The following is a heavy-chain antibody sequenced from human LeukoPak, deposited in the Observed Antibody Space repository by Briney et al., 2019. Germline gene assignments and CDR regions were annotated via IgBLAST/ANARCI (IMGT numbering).Heavy chain of an antibody. CDR3: AIKNVATITFWSETALVSESYWYFDL. D-gene: IGHD5-12*01. V-gene: IGHV4-4*07. Sequence: SETLSLTCTVSGGSISSYYWSWIRQPAGKGLEWIGRIYTSGSTNYNPSLKSRVTMSVDTSKNQFSLKLSSVTAADTAVYYCAIKNVATITFWSETALVSESYWYFDLWGRGTLVTVYS. CDR1: GGSISSYY. CDR2: IYTSGST. J-gene: IGHJ2*01.